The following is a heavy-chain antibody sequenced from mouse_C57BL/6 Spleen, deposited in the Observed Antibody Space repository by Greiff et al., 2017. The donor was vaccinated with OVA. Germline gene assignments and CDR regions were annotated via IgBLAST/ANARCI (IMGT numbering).Heavy chain of an antibody. CDR2: INPNNGGT. J-gene: IGHJ3*01. Sequence: VQLQQSGPELVKPGASVKISCKASGYTFTDYYMNWVKQSHGKSLEWIGDINPNNGGTSYNQKFKGKATLTVDKSSSTAYMELRSLTSEDSAVYYCARQVSNWDGFAYWGQGTLVTVSA. CDR1: GYTFTDYY. V-gene: IGHV1-26*01. D-gene: IGHD4-1*01. CDR3: ARQVSNWDGFAY.